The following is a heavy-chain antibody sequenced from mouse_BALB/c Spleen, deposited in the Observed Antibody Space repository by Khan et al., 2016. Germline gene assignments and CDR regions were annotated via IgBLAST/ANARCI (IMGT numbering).Heavy chain of an antibody. D-gene: IGHD1-2*01. J-gene: IGHJ2*01. CDR1: GYTFSSYW. V-gene: IGHV1-9*01. CDR3: ARGITTATFDY. Sequence: QVQLKQSGAELMKPGASVKISCKATGYTFSSYWIEWVKQRPGHGLEWIGEILPGSGSTNYNEKFKGKATFTADTYSNTAYMQLSSLTSEYSAVYYCARGITTATFDYWGQGTTLTVSS. CDR2: ILPGSGST.